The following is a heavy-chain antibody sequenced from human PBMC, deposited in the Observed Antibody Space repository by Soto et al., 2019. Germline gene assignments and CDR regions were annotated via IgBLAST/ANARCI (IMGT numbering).Heavy chain of an antibody. CDR2: MSGSGGST. Sequence: GGSLRLSCAASVFTFSSYAMSWVRQAPGKGLEWVSAMSGSGGSTYYADSVKGRFTISRDNSKNTLYLQMNSLRAEDTAVYYCAKSLRGAYYYYGMDVWGQGTTVTVSS. CDR3: AKSLRGAYYYYGMDV. D-gene: IGHD4-17*01. V-gene: IGHV3-23*01. J-gene: IGHJ6*02. CDR1: VFTFSSYA.